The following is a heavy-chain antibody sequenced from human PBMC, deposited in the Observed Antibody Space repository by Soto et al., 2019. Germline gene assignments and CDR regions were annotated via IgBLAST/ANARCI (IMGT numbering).Heavy chain of an antibody. CDR3: VRTSLVVAAATREDY. CDR2: INSDGSST. Sequence: EVQLVESGGGLVQPGGSLRLSCAASGFTFSSYWMHWVRQAPGKRLVWVSRINSDGSSTSYADSVKGRFTISSDNAKNALYLQMNSLRAEDTAVYYCVRTSLVVAAATREDYWGQGTLVTVSS. D-gene: IGHD2-15*01. CDR1: GFTFSSYW. J-gene: IGHJ4*02. V-gene: IGHV3-74*01.